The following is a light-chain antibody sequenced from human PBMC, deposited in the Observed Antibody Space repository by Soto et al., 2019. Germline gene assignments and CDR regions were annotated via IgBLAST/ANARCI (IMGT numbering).Light chain of an antibody. CDR2: DAS. J-gene: IGKJ4*01. CDR3: QHGVT. V-gene: IGKV3-20*01. CDR1: QSLTTNY. Sequence: DIVLTQSPGTLSLSPGERATLSCRASQSLTTNYLAWYQQKPGQAPRLLIYDASSRATGIPDRFSGSGSGTDFTLTIARLEPEDFAVFYCQHGVTFGGGTKVDI.